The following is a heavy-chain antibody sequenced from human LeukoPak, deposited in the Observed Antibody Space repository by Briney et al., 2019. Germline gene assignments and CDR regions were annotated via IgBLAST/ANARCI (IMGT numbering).Heavy chain of an antibody. V-gene: IGHV3-30*18. CDR1: GFTFSSYG. CDR3: AKDLNYDFWSGLGN. J-gene: IGHJ4*02. D-gene: IGHD3-3*01. Sequence: GRSLRLSCAASGFTFSSYGMHWVRQAPGKGLEWMAVISYDGTNKYYADSVKGRFTISRDNSKNTLYLQMNSLRAEDTAVYYCAKDLNYDFWSGLGNWGQGTLVTVSS. CDR2: ISYDGTNK.